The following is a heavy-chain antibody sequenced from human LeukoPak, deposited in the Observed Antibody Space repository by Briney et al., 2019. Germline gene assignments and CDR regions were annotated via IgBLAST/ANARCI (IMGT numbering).Heavy chain of an antibody. Sequence: GGSLRLSCGASGFTVSSEYMSWVRQAPGKGPEWVSVIYSGGSTYYADSVKGRFTISRDISKSTLYLQMDSLRAEDTAVYYCAKARVGAALQIDYWGQGTLVTVSS. J-gene: IGHJ4*02. CDR3: AKARVGAALQIDY. V-gene: IGHV3-66*01. CDR1: GFTVSSEY. D-gene: IGHD1-26*01. CDR2: IYSGGST.